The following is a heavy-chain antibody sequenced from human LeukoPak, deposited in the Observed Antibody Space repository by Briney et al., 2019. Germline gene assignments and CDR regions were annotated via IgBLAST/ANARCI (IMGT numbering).Heavy chain of an antibody. D-gene: IGHD6-13*01. V-gene: IGHV3-30*03. CDR1: GFTFSSYG. CDR2: ISYDGSNK. CDR3: AGDNIAAAIYYGMDV. J-gene: IGHJ6*02. Sequence: GGSLRLSCAASGFTFSSYGMHWVRQAPGKGLEWVAVISYDGSNKYYADSVKGRFTISRDNAKNSLYLQMNSLRAEDTAVYYCAGDNIAAAIYYGMDVWGQGTTVTVSS.